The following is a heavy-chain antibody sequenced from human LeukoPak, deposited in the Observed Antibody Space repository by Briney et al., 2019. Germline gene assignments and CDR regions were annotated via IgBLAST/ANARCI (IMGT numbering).Heavy chain of an antibody. D-gene: IGHD2-2*01. CDR1: GGSFSGYY. Sequence: PSETLSLTCAVYGGSFSGYYWSWIRQPPGKGLEWIGEINHSGGTNYNPSLKSRVTISVDTSKNQFSLKLSSVTAADTAVYYCARGIDCSSTSCYGVGNWFDPWGQGTLVTVSS. CDR3: ARGIDCSSTSCYGVGNWFDP. J-gene: IGHJ5*02. V-gene: IGHV4-34*01. CDR2: INHSGGT.